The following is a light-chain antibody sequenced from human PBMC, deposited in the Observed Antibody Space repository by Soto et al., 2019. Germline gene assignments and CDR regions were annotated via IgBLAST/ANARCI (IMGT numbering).Light chain of an antibody. CDR2: DVS. CDR1: SSDVGGYNY. J-gene: IGLJ1*01. V-gene: IGLV2-11*01. Sequence: QSVLTQPCSVSGSPGQSVSISCTGTSSDVGGYNYVSWYQQHPGKAPKVIIYDVSKRPSGVPDRFSGSKSGNTASLTISGLQSEDEADYYCCSYAGRYIYVFGTGTKLTVL. CDR3: CSYAGRYIYV.